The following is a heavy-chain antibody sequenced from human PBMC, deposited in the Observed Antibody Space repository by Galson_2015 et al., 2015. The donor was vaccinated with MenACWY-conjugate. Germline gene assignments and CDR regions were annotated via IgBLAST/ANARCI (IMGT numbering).Heavy chain of an antibody. CDR2: ISGSGGRT. CDR1: GFTFSSHA. D-gene: IGHD3-10*01. V-gene: IGHV3-23*01. Sequence: SLRLSCAASGFTFSSHAMSWVRQAPGKGLEWVSAISGSGGRTYYADSVKGRFTISRDNSKKMLYLQMNGLRAEDTAVYYCAKDHNHGSGSSPLDMDVWGQGTTVTVSS. J-gene: IGHJ6*02. CDR3: AKDHNHGSGSSPLDMDV.